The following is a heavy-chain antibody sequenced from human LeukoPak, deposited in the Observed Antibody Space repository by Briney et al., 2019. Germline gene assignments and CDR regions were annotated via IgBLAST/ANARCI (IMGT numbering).Heavy chain of an antibody. CDR1: GFTFSSYE. CDR2: ISSSGSTI. D-gene: IGHD2-15*01. CDR3: ASSIVVVVASTEKNWFDP. J-gene: IGHJ5*02. Sequence: GGSLRLSCAASGFTFSSYEMNWVRQAPGKGLEWVSYISSSGSTIYYADSVKGRFTISRDNAKNSLYLQMNSLRAEDTAVYYCASSIVVVVASTEKNWFDPWGQGTLVTVSS. V-gene: IGHV3-48*03.